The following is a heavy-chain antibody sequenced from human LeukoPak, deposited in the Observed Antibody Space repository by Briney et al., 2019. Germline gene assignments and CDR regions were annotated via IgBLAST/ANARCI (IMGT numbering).Heavy chain of an antibody. J-gene: IGHJ4*02. CDR1: GGSISSTTYY. V-gene: IGHV4-39*01. Sequence: PSETLSLTCAVSGGSISSTTYYWAWIRQPPGKGLEWIGSIYYTGRTHYIPSLKGRVTISLDTSKNQFSLSLSSVTAADTAVYYCATQVAGGPLDYWGQGTLVTVSS. CDR2: IYYTGRT. CDR3: ATQVAGGPLDY. D-gene: IGHD6-19*01.